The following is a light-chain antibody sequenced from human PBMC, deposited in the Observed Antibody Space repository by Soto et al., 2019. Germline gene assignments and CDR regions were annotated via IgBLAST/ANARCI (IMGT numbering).Light chain of an antibody. CDR3: GTWDSSLSAGV. CDR1: SSNIGNNY. Sequence: QSVLTQPPSVSAAPGQKVTISCSGSSSNIGNNYVSWYQHLPGTAPKLLIYDNNKRPSGIPDRFSGSKSGTSATLGITGLQTGDEADYFCGTWDSSLSAGVFGGVTKLTVL. J-gene: IGLJ2*01. CDR2: DNN. V-gene: IGLV1-51*01.